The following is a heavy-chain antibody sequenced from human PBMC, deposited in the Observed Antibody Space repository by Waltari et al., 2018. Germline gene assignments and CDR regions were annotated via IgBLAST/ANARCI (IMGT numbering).Heavy chain of an antibody. J-gene: IGHJ4*02. CDR3: ARERDYDSSGYSNYFDY. CDR1: GGSISSSSYY. Sequence: QLQLQESGPGLVKPSETLSLTCTVSGGSISSSSYYWGWIRQPPGKGLEWIGSIYYSGSTYYNPSLKSRVTISVDTSKNQFSLKLSSVTAADTAVYYCARERDYDSSGYSNYFDYWGQGTLVTVSS. V-gene: IGHV4-39*07. CDR2: IYYSGST. D-gene: IGHD3-22*01.